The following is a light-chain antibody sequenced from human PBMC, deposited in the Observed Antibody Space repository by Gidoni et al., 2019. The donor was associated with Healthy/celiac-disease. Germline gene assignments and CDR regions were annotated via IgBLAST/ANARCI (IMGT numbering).Light chain of an antibody. J-gene: IGLJ2*01. CDR3: NARDSSGNPQGV. V-gene: IGLV3-19*01. Sequence: SSELTQDPAVSVALGQTGRITCQGHSLRSYYASWYPQKPGQAPVLVIYGKNNRPSGIPDRFSGSSSGNTASLTITGAQAEDEGDYYCNARDSSGNPQGVFGGGTKLTVL. CDR2: GKN. CDR1: SLRSYY.